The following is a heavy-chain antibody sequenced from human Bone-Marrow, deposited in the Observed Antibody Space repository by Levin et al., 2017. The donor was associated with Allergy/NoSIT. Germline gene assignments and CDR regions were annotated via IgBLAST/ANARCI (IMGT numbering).Heavy chain of an antibody. CDR3: AREVSTFGGAYYYGMDV. J-gene: IGHJ6*02. D-gene: IGHD3-16*01. V-gene: IGHV1-8*01. CDR2: MNPNSGNT. CDR1: GYTFTSYD. Sequence: ASVKVSCKASGYTFTSYDINWVRQATGQGLEWMGWMNPNSGNTGYAQKFQGRVTMTRNTSISTAYMELSSLRSEDTAVYYCAREVSTFGGAYYYGMDVWGQGTTVTVSS.